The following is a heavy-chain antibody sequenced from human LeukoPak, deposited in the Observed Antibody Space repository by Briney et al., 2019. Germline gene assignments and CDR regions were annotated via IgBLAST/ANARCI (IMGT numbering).Heavy chain of an antibody. J-gene: IGHJ4*02. CDR2: VYSSGST. CDR3: ATGSGDFDN. Sequence: SETLSLTCTVSGGSISSYYWSWIRQPAGKGLEWMGRVYSSGSTNYNPSLKSRVTMSVDTSKNQFFLRLSSVTAADTAIYYCATGSGDFDNWGQGTLVTVSS. D-gene: IGHD3-3*01. V-gene: IGHV4-4*07. CDR1: GGSISSYY.